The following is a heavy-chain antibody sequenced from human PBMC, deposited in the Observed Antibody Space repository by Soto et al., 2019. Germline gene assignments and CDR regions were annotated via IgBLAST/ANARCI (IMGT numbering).Heavy chain of an antibody. V-gene: IGHV3-30-3*01. Sequence: QVQLVESGGGVVQPGRSLRLSCAASGFTFSSYAMHWVRQAPGKGLEWVAVISYDGSNKYYADSVKGRFTISRDNSKNTLYLQMNSLRAEDTAVYYCARDTSWRIRSFFDYWGQGTLVTVSS. CDR2: ISYDGSNK. J-gene: IGHJ4*02. CDR3: ARDTSWRIRSFFDY. CDR1: GFTFSSYA. D-gene: IGHD3-10*01.